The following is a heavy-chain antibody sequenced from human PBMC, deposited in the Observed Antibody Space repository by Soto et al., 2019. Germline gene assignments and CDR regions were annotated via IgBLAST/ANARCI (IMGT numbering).Heavy chain of an antibody. J-gene: IGHJ5*01. Sequence: EVQLLESGGGLVQPGGSLRLSCAASGLTFSGYGMSWVRQAPGTGLEWVSAISGSGSSTNYADSVEGRFTISKDDSKNILFLEMNNLRAQDTAVYCCVNLSRVQQFFPLRLDSWGKGTLVTVSS. D-gene: IGHD1-1*01. CDR2: ISGSGSST. V-gene: IGHV3-23*01. CDR3: VNLSRVQQFFPLRLDS. CDR1: GLTFSGYG.